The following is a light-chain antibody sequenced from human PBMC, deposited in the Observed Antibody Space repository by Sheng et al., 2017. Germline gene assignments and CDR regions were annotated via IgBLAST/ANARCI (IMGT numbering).Light chain of an antibody. CDR2: GAS. V-gene: IGKV1-39*01. CDR1: QTISTS. Sequence: DIQMTQSPSSLSASVGDRVTITCRASQTISTSLNWYQQTAGXAPRLLVYGASNLERGVPVRFQWQXIWDRFTLTISSLQPEDFSTYYCQQSYTSPRTFGPGTK. CDR3: QQSYTSPRT. J-gene: IGKJ3*01.